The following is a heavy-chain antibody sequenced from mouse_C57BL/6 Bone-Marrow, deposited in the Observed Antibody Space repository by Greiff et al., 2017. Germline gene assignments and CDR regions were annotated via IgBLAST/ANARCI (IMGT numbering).Heavy chain of an antibody. Sequence: EVKLQESGGGLVQPGGSLSLSCAASGFTFTDYYMSWVRQPPGKALEWLGFIRNKANGYTTEYSASVKGRFTISRDNSQSILYLQMNALRAEDSATYYCARYDYGNYNFDYWGQGTTLTVSS. CDR1: GFTFTDYY. CDR3: ARYDYGNYNFDY. CDR2: IRNKANGYTT. V-gene: IGHV7-3*01. D-gene: IGHD2-1*01. J-gene: IGHJ2*01.